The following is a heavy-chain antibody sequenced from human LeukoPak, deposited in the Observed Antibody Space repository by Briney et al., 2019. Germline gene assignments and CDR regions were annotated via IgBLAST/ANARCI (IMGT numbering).Heavy chain of an antibody. Sequence: GESLKIPCKGSGYRFTSYWIGWVGQIPGKGREWMGILYPGDSDTRYSPSFQGQVTISADKSISTAYLQWSSLKASDTAMYYCARRVFSCGGDCYYFDYWGQGTLVTVSS. CDR3: ARRVFSCGGDCYYFDY. J-gene: IGHJ4*02. CDR2: LYPGDSDT. V-gene: IGHV5-51*01. CDR1: GYRFTSYW. D-gene: IGHD2-21*02.